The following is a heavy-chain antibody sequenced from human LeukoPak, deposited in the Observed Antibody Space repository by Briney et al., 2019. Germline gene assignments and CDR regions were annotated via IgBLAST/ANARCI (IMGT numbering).Heavy chain of an antibody. D-gene: IGHD3-3*01. Sequence: YXXXXXXXPPGKGXXWIGEINHSGSTNYNPSLKSRVTISVDTSKNQFSLKLSSVTAADTAVYYCARALTMGKAFDYWGQGTLVTVSS. V-gene: IGHV4-34*01. CDR1: YX. J-gene: IGHJ4*02. CDR2: INHSGST. CDR3: ARALTMGKAFDY.